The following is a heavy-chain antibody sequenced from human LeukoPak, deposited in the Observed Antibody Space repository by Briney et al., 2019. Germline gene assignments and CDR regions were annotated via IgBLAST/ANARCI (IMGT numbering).Heavy chain of an antibody. CDR1: GFTFSSYG. J-gene: IGHJ4*02. V-gene: IGHV3-33*01. CDR3: ARDICSSSYHGPDY. CDR2: IWYDGSNK. D-gene: IGHD2-2*01. Sequence: PGRSLRLSCAASGFTFSSYGMHWVRQAPGKGLEWVAVIWYDGSNKYYADSVKGRFTISRDNSKNTLYLQMNSLRAEDTAVYYCARDICSSSYHGPDYWGQATLVTVSS.